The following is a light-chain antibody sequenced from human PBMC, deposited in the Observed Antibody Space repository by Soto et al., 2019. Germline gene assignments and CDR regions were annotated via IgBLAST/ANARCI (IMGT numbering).Light chain of an antibody. CDR3: QQYYSTPLFT. V-gene: IGKV4-1*01. Sequence: DIVMTQSPDSLAVYLGERATINCKSSQSVLYSSNNKNYLAWYQQKPGQPPKLLIYWASTRESGVPDRFSGSGSGTDLTLTISSLQAEDVAVYYCQQYYSTPLFTFGPGTKVDIK. CDR2: WAS. CDR1: QSVLYSSNNKNY. J-gene: IGKJ3*01.